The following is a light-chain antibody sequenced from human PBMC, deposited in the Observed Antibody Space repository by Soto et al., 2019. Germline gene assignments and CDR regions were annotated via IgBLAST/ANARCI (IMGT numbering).Light chain of an antibody. J-gene: IGKJ1*01. CDR3: QQYGSSGT. CDR1: QSISRNY. V-gene: IGKV3-20*01. Sequence: EIVLTQSPGTLSLSPGERATLSCRASQSISRNYLGWYQQNPGQAPRLLIYGASNRATGIPDRFSGSGSGTDFTLTISRLEPEDFAVYYCQQYGSSGTFGQGTKV. CDR2: GAS.